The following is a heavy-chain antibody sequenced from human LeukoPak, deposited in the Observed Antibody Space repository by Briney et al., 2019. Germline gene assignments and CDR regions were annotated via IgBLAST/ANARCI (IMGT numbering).Heavy chain of an antibody. V-gene: IGHV3-21*01. Sequence: GGSLRLSCAASGFTFSSYSMNWVRQAPGKGLEWVSSISSSSSYIYYVDSVKGRFTISRDNAKNSLYLQMNSLRAEDTAVYYCARVFPPRPLDYWGQGTLVTVSS. CDR1: GFTFSSYS. J-gene: IGHJ4*02. CDR3: ARVFPPRPLDY. CDR2: ISSSSSYI. D-gene: IGHD3-3*01.